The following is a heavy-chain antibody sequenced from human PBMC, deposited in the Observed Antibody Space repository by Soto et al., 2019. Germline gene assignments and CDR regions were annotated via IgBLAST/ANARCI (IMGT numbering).Heavy chain of an antibody. D-gene: IGHD3-10*01. CDR2: ISYDGSNK. Sequence: QVQLVESGGGVVQPGRSLRLSCAASGFTFSSYAMHWVRQAPGKGLEWVAVISYDGSNKYYADSVKGRFTISRDNSKNTLYLKMNSLRAEDTAVYYCAREVTDAFDIWGQGTMVTVSS. V-gene: IGHV3-30-3*01. CDR1: GFTFSSYA. CDR3: AREVTDAFDI. J-gene: IGHJ3*02.